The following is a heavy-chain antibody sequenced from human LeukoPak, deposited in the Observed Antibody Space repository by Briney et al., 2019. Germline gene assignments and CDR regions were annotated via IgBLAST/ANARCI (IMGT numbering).Heavy chain of an antibody. CDR1: GFTFDDYA. Sequence: GGSLRLSCAASGFTFDDYAMHWVRQAPGKGLEWVSGISWNSGSIGYADSVKGRFTTSRDNAKNSLYLQMNSLRAEDTALYYCAKARDGLIGDAFDIWGQGTMVTVSS. V-gene: IGHV3-9*01. CDR2: ISWNSGSI. CDR3: AKARDGLIGDAFDI. J-gene: IGHJ3*02. D-gene: IGHD5-24*01.